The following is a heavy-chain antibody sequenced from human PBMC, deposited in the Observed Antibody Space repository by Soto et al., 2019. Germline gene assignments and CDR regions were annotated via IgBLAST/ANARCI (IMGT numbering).Heavy chain of an antibody. J-gene: IGHJ5*02. V-gene: IGHV3-48*03. D-gene: IGHD2-15*01. Sequence: EVQLVESGGGLVQPGGSLRLSCAASGFTFSSYEMNWVRQAPGKGLEWVSYISSSGSTIYYADSVKGRFTISRDNAKNSLYLQMNSLRAEDTAVYYCARDRRYCSGASCYYWFDPWGQGTLVTVSS. CDR1: GFTFSSYE. CDR2: ISSSGSTI. CDR3: ARDRRYCSGASCYYWFDP.